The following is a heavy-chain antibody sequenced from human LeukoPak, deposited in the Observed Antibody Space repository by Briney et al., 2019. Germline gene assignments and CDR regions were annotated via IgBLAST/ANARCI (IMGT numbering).Heavy chain of an antibody. J-gene: IGHJ4*02. CDR1: VGTFSSYA. CDR3: ARRSDFWGEYFDY. D-gene: IGHD3-3*01. V-gene: IGHV5-51*01. CDR2: IYPGDSDT. Sequence: GASVKVSCKASVGTFSSYAISWVRQAPGQGLEWMGIIYPGDSDTRYSPSFQGQVTISADKSINTAFLQWSSLKASDSAMYYCARRSDFWGEYFDYWGQGTLVTVSS.